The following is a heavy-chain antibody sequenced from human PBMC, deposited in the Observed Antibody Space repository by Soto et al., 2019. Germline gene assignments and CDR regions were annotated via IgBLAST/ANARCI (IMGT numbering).Heavy chain of an antibody. V-gene: IGHV4-34*01. CDR2: INHSGST. CDR3: GRGFGHSSGWYYYYGMDV. Sequence: SETLSLTCAVYGGSFSGYYWSWIRQPPGKGLEWIGEINHSGSTNYNPSLKSRVTISVDTSKNQFSLKLSSVTAADTAVYYCGRGFGHSSGWYYYYGMDVWGQGTTVTVSS. D-gene: IGHD6-19*01. CDR1: GGSFSGYY. J-gene: IGHJ6*02.